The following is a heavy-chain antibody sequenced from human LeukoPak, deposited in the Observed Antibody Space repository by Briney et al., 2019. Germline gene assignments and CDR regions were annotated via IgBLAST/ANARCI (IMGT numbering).Heavy chain of an antibody. CDR1: GGSITNYY. CDR3: SRESRIVGTTSVWYYFDY. D-gene: IGHD1-26*01. J-gene: IGHJ4*02. V-gene: IGHV4-59*12. CDR2: LYYTGSF. Sequence: SETLSLICTVSGGSITNYYWSWIRQPPGKGLEWIGYLYYTGSFHYNPSLKSRVTISVDTSKNQFSLNLRSVTAADTAVYFCSRESRIVGTTSVWYYFDYWGQGTLVTVSS.